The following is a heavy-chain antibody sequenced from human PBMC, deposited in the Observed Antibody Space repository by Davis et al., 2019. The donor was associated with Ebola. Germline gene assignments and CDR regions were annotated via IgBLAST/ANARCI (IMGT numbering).Heavy chain of an antibody. V-gene: IGHV3-7*01. CDR1: GFTW. D-gene: IGHD3-9*01. Sequence: PAGSLTLSCAGSGFTWMDWVRQAPGKGLQWVAQLNEDGIKIHYMDSVRGRFTISRDNAKNSLYLLMNNVRADDTAVYYCAGEGGGLFWFWGQGTLVTVSS. CDR3: AGEGGGLFWF. CDR2: LNEDGIKI. J-gene: IGHJ1*01.